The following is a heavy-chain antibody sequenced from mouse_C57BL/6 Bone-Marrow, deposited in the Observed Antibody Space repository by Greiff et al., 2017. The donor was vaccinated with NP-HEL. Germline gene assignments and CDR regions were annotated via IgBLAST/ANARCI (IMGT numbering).Heavy chain of an antibody. Sequence: VQLQQSGPELVKPGASVKISCKASGYAFSSSWMNWVKQRPGKGLEWIGRIYPGDGDTNYNGKFKGKATLTADKSSSTAYMQLSSLTSEDSAVYFCVKTGHFDYWGKGTTLTVSS. V-gene: IGHV1-82*01. CDR1: GYAFSSSW. J-gene: IGHJ2*01. CDR2: IYPGDGDT. CDR3: VKTGHFDY. D-gene: IGHD4-1*01.